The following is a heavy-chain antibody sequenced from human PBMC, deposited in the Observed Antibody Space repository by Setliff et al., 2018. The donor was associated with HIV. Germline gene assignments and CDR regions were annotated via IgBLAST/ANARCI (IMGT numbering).Heavy chain of an antibody. CDR2: VSYTGTT. D-gene: IGHD3-10*01. V-gene: IGHV4-30-4*01. Sequence: KTSETLSLTCTASYDTISTADYYWSWIRQPPGKGLEWIGFVSYTGTTRYSPSLKSRITISIDTSKNQFSLQLSSVTAADTAVYYCARLSTTSRDFDSWGQGTLVTVS. CDR1: YDTISTADYY. J-gene: IGHJ4*02. CDR3: ARLSTTSRDFDS.